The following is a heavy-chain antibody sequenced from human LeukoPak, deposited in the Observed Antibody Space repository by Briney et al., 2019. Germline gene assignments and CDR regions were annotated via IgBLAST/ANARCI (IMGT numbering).Heavy chain of an antibody. CDR1: GFTFSNAW. Sequence: PGGSLRLSRTTSGFTFSNAWMSWVRQAPGKGLEWVGRISSKTDGGTTDYAAPVKGRFTISRDDSKNTLSLQMNSLKTEDTAVYYCIKSSGDWHWGQGTLVTVSS. D-gene: IGHD2-21*02. CDR3: IKSSGDWH. CDR2: ISSKTDGGTT. J-gene: IGHJ4*02. V-gene: IGHV3-15*01.